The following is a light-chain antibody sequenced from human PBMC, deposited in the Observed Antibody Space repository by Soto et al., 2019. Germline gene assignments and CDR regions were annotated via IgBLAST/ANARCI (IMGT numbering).Light chain of an antibody. J-gene: IGKJ4*01. CDR3: QWRSNWPI. Sequence: EIVLTQSPAILSLYPGERVTLSCRASQSVSGHVAWYQQRPGQRPRLLIYDASIRGTGISARFGGSGSGTDYTLTISRLDPEDFAVYYCQWRSNWPIFGGGTKIEVK. CDR2: DAS. CDR1: QSVSGH. V-gene: IGKV3-11*01.